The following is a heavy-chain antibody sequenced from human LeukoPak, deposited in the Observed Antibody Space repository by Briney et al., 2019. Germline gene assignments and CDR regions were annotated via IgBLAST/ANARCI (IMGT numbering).Heavy chain of an antibody. J-gene: IGHJ4*02. V-gene: IGHV1-2*06. CDR2: INPYSGDT. CDR3: ARDQGSLTRSWYTGY. CDR1: GYTFTGCH. Sequence: GASVKVSCKASGYTFTGCHIHWVRQAPGQGSEGMGRINPYSGDTNFAQKLQGRVTMTSDTSITTAYMDLSRLTPDDTAVYFYARDQGSLTRSWYTGYWGQGTQVTVSS. D-gene: IGHD6-13*01.